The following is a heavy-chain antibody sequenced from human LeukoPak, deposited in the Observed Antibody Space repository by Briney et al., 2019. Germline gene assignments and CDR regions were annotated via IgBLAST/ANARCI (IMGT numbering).Heavy chain of an antibody. D-gene: IGHD6-13*01. J-gene: IGHJ5*02. CDR2: IYSGGST. CDR3: ARDVHSSSWYNWVDP. Sequence: PGGSLRLSCAASGFTVSSNYMSWVRQAPGKGLEWVSVIYSGGSTYYADSVKGRFTISRDNSKKTLYLQMNSLRAEDTAVYYCARDVHSSSWYNWVDPLGQGTMVTVSS. V-gene: IGHV3-53*01. CDR1: GFTVSSNY.